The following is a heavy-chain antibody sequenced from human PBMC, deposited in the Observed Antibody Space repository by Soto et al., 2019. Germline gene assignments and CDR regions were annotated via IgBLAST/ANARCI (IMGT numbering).Heavy chain of an antibody. CDR2: IFDSGTT. CDR1: GGSITSVNHY. J-gene: IGHJ5*02. D-gene: IGHD2-8*02. V-gene: IGHV4-30-4*01. CDR3: AREVSGTGAFDH. Sequence: QVQLEQSGPGLVKPTETLSLTCKISGGSITSVNHYWSWIRQSPGEGLERIGYIFDSGTTHYNPSLKGRVTISGDASQRQFSLTIHSVTVADTAVYYCAREVSGTGAFDHWGQGTLVTVSS.